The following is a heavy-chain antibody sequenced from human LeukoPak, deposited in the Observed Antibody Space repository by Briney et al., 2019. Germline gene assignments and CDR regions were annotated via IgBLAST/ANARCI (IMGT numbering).Heavy chain of an antibody. V-gene: IGHV4-39*01. Sequence: SETLSLTCSVSGGSISSSSYYWGWIRQPPGKGLEWIGSIYYSGSTYYNPSLKSRVTISVDTSKNQFSLKLSSVTAADTAVYYCARRGSGSYFKPYYFDYWGQETLVTVSS. CDR1: GGSISSSSYY. D-gene: IGHD3-10*01. CDR2: IYYSGST. CDR3: ARRGSGSYFKPYYFDY. J-gene: IGHJ4*02.